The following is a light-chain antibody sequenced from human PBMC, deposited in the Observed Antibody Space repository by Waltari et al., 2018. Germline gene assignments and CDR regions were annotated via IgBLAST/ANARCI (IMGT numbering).Light chain of an antibody. CDR1: NSDIGGFNY. Sequence: QSDLTQPASVSGSPGQSITISCTGTNSDIGGFNYLSWYQHHPGQAPTLILYDVTTRPSGVSDRFSGSKSGTTASLTISGLHTDDEADYYCCSYTITSTLVFGGGTKLTVL. V-gene: IGLV2-14*03. CDR2: DVT. CDR3: CSYTITSTLV. J-gene: IGLJ2*01.